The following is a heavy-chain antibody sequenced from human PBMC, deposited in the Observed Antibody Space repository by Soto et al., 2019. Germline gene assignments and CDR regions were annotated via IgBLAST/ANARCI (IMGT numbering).Heavy chain of an antibody. CDR1: GGSVTSGHY. J-gene: IGHJ6*02. V-gene: IGHV4-38-2*01. CDR2: IHHSGST. D-gene: IGHD3-22*01. CDR3: ARSYDSSAYFPNYYYGMDV. Sequence: SETLSLTCAVSGGSVTSGHYWDWIRQPPGKGLEWIGSIHHSGSTYYDPSLKSRVTISVDTSKNQLSLKLRSVTAADTAVYYCARSYDSSAYFPNYYYGMDVWRQGTTVTVSS.